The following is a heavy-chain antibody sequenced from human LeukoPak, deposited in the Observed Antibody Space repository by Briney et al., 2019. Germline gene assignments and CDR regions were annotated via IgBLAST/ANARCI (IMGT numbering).Heavy chain of an antibody. Sequence: ASVKLSCKASGYTFTSYYMHWVRQDPGQGLEWMGIINPSGGSTSYAQKFQGRVTMTRDTSTSTVYMELSSLRSEDAAVYYCARGSTVYAHDYWGQGTLVTVSS. CDR2: INPSGGST. CDR3: ARGSTVYAHDY. J-gene: IGHJ4*02. D-gene: IGHD2-8*01. V-gene: IGHV1-46*01. CDR1: GYTFTSYY.